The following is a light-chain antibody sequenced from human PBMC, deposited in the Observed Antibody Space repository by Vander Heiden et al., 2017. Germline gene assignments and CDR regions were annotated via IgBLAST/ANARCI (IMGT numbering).Light chain of an antibody. CDR2: LAS. Sequence: DIQMTQSPSSLSASVGDRVTITCRASQHISTYLNWYQQKPGKAPKFLIYLASGLQSGVPSRFSGSGSGTDFTLTISSLQPEDFATYYCQQGYTTPITFGQGTRLEIK. J-gene: IGKJ5*01. CDR1: QHISTY. V-gene: IGKV1-39*01. CDR3: QQGYTTPIT.